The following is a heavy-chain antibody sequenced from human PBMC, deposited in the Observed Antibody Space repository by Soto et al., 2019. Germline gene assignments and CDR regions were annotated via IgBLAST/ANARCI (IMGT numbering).Heavy chain of an antibody. D-gene: IGHD6-19*01. Sequence: GGSLRLSCAASGFTFDDYAMHWVRQAPGKGLEWVSGISWNSGSIGYADSVKGRFTISRDNAKNSLYLQMNSLRAEDTALYYCAKEVAVAEYAFDIWGQGTMVTVSS. CDR1: GFTFDDYA. CDR3: AKEVAVAEYAFDI. CDR2: ISWNSGSI. J-gene: IGHJ3*02. V-gene: IGHV3-9*01.